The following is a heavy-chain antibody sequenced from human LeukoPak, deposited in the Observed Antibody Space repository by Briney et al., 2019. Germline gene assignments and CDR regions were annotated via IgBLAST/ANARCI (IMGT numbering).Heavy chain of an antibody. CDR1: GFTFSRYG. CDR3: ASHYDTSGYHYFDF. V-gene: IGHV3-30*03. J-gene: IGHJ4*02. CDR2: ISNDGSNK. D-gene: IGHD3-22*01. Sequence: PGRSLRLSCVASGFTFSRYGMHWVRQAPGKGLEWVAVISNDGSNKYYADSVKGRFTISRDSSKNTLYLQMNSLRAEDTAVYYCASHYDTSGYHYFDFRGQGTLVTISS.